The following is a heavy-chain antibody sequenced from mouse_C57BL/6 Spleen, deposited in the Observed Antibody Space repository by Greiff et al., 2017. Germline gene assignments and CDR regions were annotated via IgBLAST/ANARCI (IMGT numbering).Heavy chain of an antibody. CDR2: IDPSDSYT. Sequence: QVQLQQPGAELVMPGASVKLSCKASGYTFTSYWMHWVKQRPGQGLEWIGEIDPSDSYTNYNQKFKGKSTLTVDKSSSTAYMQLSSLTSEDAAVXYCARWLTGTWFAYWGQGTLVTVSA. CDR1: GYTFTSYW. D-gene: IGHD4-1*01. CDR3: ARWLTGTWFAY. V-gene: IGHV1-69*01. J-gene: IGHJ3*01.